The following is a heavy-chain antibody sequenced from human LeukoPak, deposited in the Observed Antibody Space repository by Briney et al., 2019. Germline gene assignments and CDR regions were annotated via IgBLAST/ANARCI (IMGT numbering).Heavy chain of an antibody. J-gene: IGHJ4*02. CDR2: LGDSGGTT. D-gene: IGHD7-27*01. Sequence: GGSLRLSCAASGFTFSSYAMTWVRQAPGKGLEWVSTLGDSGGTTFYADSVKGRFAISRGNSKNTLYLQMNSLRAEDTAVYYCARDRSWGIDYWGQGTLVTVSS. CDR3: ARDRSWGIDY. V-gene: IGHV3-23*01. CDR1: GFTFSSYA.